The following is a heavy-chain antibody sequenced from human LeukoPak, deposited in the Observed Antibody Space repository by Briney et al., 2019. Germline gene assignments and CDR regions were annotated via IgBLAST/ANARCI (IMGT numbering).Heavy chain of an antibody. CDR3: ARGAYYYED. D-gene: IGHD3-22*01. J-gene: IGHJ4*02. CDR1: GFTFSSHS. V-gene: IGHV3-48*01. Sequence: GGSLRLSCAASGFTFSSHSMNWVRQAPGKGLEWVSYISSSSSTIYYADSVKGRFTISGDNAKNSLYLQMNSLRAEDTAVYYCARGAYYYEDWGQGTLVTVSS. CDR2: ISSSSSTI.